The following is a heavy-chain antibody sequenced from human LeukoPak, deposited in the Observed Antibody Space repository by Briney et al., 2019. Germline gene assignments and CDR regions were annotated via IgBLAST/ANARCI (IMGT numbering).Heavy chain of an antibody. CDR1: GGSFSSYY. D-gene: IGHD6-13*01. V-gene: IGHV4-59*01. J-gene: IGHJ5*02. Sequence: PSETLSLTCTVSGGSFSSYYWSWIRQPPGKGLEWIGYIYYSGSTNYNPSLKSRVTISVDTSKNQFSLKLSSVTAADTAVYYCARFSSSWFRSNNNWFDPWGQGTLVTVSS. CDR3: ARFSSSWFRSNNNWFDP. CDR2: IYYSGST.